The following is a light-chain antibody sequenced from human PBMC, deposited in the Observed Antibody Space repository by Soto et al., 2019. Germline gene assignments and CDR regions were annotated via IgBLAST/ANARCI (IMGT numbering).Light chain of an antibody. Sequence: DIQLTQSPSSVSASVGDSVTISCRASQGISTWLAWYQQKAGKAPKLLIYGASRLLNGVPSRFSGSGSGTYFTLTISSLQPEDFATYYCQQTDCFPRTFGQGTKVEIK. V-gene: IGKV1D-12*01. CDR1: QGISTW. J-gene: IGKJ1*01. CDR2: GAS. CDR3: QQTDCFPRT.